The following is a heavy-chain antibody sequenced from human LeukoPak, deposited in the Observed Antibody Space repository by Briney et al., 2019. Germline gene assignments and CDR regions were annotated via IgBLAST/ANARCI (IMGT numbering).Heavy chain of an antibody. D-gene: IGHD3-10*01. CDR2: INADIGNT. CDR1: GYTFTGYA. CDR3: ARGIRGAASIDY. Sequence: ASVKVSCKASGYTFTGYAMHWVRQAPGQSLEWMGWINADIGNTKYSQEFQGRVTITRDTSASTVYMELSSLRPEDTAVYYCARGIRGAASIDYWGQGTLVTVSS. J-gene: IGHJ4*02. V-gene: IGHV1-3*01.